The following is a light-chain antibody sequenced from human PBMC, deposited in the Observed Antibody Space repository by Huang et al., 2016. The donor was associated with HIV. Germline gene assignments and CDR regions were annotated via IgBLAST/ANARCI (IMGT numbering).Light chain of an antibody. CDR1: QSISDY. J-gene: IGKJ1*01. V-gene: IGKV1-5*03. CDR2: KAS. Sequence: RVTITCRASQSISDYLAWDQQKPGEAPNLLIYKASSLEGGVPPRFSGSGSGTEFTLTISSVQADDVATYYCQQYNNYPWTFGQGTLVEIK. CDR3: QQYNNYPWT.